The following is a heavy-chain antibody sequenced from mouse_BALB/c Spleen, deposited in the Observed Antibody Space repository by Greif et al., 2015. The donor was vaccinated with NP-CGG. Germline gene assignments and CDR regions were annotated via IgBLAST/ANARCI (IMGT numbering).Heavy chain of an antibody. V-gene: IGHV5-17*02. D-gene: IGHD1-1*01. CDR1: GFTFSSFG. CDR3: ARDYYYGSSYYAMDY. Sequence: EVKLVESGGGLVQPGGSRKLSCAASGFTFSSFGMHWVRQAPEKGLEWVAYTSSGSSTIYHADTVKGRFTISKDNPKNTLFLQMTSLRSEDTAMYYCARDYYYGSSYYAMDYWGQGTSVTVSS. J-gene: IGHJ4*01. CDR2: TSSGSSTI.